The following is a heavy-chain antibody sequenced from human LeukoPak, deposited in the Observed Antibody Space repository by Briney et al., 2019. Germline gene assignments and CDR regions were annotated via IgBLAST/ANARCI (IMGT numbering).Heavy chain of an antibody. Sequence: VASVKVSCKASGGTFSSYAISWVRQAPGQGLEWMGGIIPIFGTANYAQKFQGRVTITADKSTSTAYMELSSLRSEDTAVYYCARRGPDTAMALDYWGQGTLVTVSS. CDR1: GGTFSSYA. D-gene: IGHD5-18*01. CDR2: IIPIFGTA. CDR3: ARRGPDTAMALDY. V-gene: IGHV1-69*06. J-gene: IGHJ4*02.